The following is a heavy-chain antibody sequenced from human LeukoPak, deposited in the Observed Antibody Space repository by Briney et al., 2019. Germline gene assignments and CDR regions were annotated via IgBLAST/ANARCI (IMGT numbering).Heavy chain of an antibody. V-gene: IGHV1-18*01. D-gene: IGHD5-18*01. J-gene: IGHJ4*02. CDR1: GYTFTSYG. Sequence: ASVKVSRKASGYTFTSYGISWVRQAPGQGLEWMGWISAYNGNTNYAQKLQGRVTMTTDTSTSTAYMELRSLRSDDTAVYYCARVAEGIQLWLFDDYWGQGTLVTVSS. CDR2: ISAYNGNT. CDR3: ARVAEGIQLWLFDDY.